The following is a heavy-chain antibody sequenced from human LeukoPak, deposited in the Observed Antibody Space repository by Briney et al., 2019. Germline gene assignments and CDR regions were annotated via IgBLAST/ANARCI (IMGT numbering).Heavy chain of an antibody. CDR1: GFTFSSYG. Sequence: GGSLRLSCAASGFTFSSYGMHWARQAPGKGLEWVAVIWYDGSNKYYADSVKGRFTISRDNSKNTLYLQMNSLRAEDTAVYYCARDGDQYCSGGSCSYYYYGMDVWGKGTTVTVSS. CDR2: IWYDGSNK. CDR3: ARDGDQYCSGGSCSYYYYGMDV. D-gene: IGHD2-15*01. J-gene: IGHJ6*04. V-gene: IGHV3-33*01.